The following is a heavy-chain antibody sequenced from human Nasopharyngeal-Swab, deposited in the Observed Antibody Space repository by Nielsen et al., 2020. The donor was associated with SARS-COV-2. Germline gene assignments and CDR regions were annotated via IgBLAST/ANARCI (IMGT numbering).Heavy chain of an antibody. Sequence: ASVKVSCKASGYTFTSYGISWVRQAPGQGLEWMGWISAYNGNTNYAQKLQGRVTMTTDTSTSTAYMELRSLRSDDTAVYYCARDLPRITIFGVVDYWGKGTLVTV. D-gene: IGHD3-3*01. CDR3: ARDLPRITIFGVVDY. CDR1: GYTFTSYG. J-gene: IGHJ4*02. CDR2: ISAYNGNT. V-gene: IGHV1-18*01.